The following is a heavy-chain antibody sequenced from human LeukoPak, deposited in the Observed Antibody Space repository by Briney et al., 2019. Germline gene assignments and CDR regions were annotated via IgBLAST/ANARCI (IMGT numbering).Heavy chain of an antibody. CDR3: ARQDYYGSGSYVNDY. CDR2: IYPGDSDT. CDR1: GYSFTSYW. V-gene: IGHV5-51*01. D-gene: IGHD3-10*01. J-gene: IGHJ4*02. Sequence: GESLKISCKGSGYSFTSYWIGWVRQMPGKGLEWMGIIYPGDSDTRYSPPFQGQVTISADKSISTAYLQWSSLKASDTAMYYCARQDYYGSGSYVNDYWGQGTLVTVSS.